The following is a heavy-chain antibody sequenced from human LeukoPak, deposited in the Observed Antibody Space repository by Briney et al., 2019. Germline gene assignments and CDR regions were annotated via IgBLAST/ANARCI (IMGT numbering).Heavy chain of an antibody. J-gene: IGHJ5*02. V-gene: IGHV3-23*01. Sequence: PGGSLRLSCAASGFTFSSYAMSWVRQAPGKGLEWVSSASGSGGSTYYADSVKGRFTISRDNAKNSLYLQMNSLRAEDTAVYYCARNYDFWSGYPHPNWFDPWGQGTLVTVSS. CDR1: GFTFSSYA. D-gene: IGHD3-3*01. CDR2: ASGSGGST. CDR3: ARNYDFWSGYPHPNWFDP.